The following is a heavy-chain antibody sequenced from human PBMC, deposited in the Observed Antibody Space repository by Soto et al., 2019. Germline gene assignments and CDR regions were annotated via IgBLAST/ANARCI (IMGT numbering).Heavy chain of an antibody. CDR1: GFTFDDYA. V-gene: IGHV3-9*01. D-gene: IGHD6-6*01. CDR2: ISWNSGSI. Sequence: GGSLRLSCAASGFTFDDYAMHWVRQAPGKGLEWVSGISWNSGSIAYADSVKGRFTISRDNARNSLYLQMNSLRVDDTALYYCSKAEYDGIASRSGAFDYWGQGTLVTVSS. CDR3: SKAEYDGIASRSGAFDY. J-gene: IGHJ4*02.